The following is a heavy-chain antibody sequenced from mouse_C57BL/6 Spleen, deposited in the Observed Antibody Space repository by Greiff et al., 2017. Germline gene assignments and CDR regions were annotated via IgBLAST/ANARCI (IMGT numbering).Heavy chain of an antibody. CDR3: ARDGYRYAMDY. J-gene: IGHJ4*01. V-gene: IGHV3-6*01. Sequence: EVKLQESGPGLVKPSQSLSLTCSVTGYSITSGYYWNWIRQFPGNKLEWMGYISYDGSNNYNPSLKNRISITRETSKNQFFLKLNSVTTEDTATYYCARDGYRYAMDYGGQGTSVTVSS. D-gene: IGHD2-2*01. CDR2: ISYDGSN. CDR1: GYSITSGYY.